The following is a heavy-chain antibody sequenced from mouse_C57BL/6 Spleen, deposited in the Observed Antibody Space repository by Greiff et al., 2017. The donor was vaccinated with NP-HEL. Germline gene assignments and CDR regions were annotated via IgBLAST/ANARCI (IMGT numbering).Heavy chain of an antibody. CDR3: ARHEEGYYYGSSPYFDY. D-gene: IGHD1-1*01. Sequence: VQLQQSGAELVKPGASVKLSCKASGYTFTEYTIHWVKQRSGQGLEWIGWFYPGSGSIKYNEKFKDKATLTADKSSSTVYMELSRLTSEDSAVYFCARHEEGYYYGSSPYFDYWGQGTTLTVSS. V-gene: IGHV1-62-2*01. CDR2: FYPGSGSI. CDR1: GYTFTEYT. J-gene: IGHJ2*01.